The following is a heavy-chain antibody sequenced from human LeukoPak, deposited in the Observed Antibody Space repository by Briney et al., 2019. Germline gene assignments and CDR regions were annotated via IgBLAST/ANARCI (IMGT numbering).Heavy chain of an antibody. Sequence: ASVKVSCKASGYTLTELSMHWVRQAPGKGLEWMGGFDPEDGETIYAQKFQGRVTMTEDTSTDTAYMELSSLRSEDTAVYYCATAQYCSSTSCYHHSYGMDVWGQGTTVTVSS. CDR2: FDPEDGET. J-gene: IGHJ6*02. D-gene: IGHD2-2*01. CDR3: ATAQYCSSTSCYHHSYGMDV. CDR1: GYTLTELS. V-gene: IGHV1-24*01.